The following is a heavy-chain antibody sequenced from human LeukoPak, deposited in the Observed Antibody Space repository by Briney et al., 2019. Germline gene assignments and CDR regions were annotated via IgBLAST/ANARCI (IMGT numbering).Heavy chain of an antibody. CDR2: IKQDGSER. CDR1: EFTFSVYW. V-gene: IGHV3-7*04. CDR3: ARGAYYYDRSGYSPLDIDY. Sequence: GGSLRLSCVASEFTFSVYWMNWVRQAPGKGLEWVANIKQDGSERFYVDSVKGRFTISRDNAKNSLYLQMNSLRAEDTAVYYCARGAYYYDRSGYSPLDIDYWGQGTLVTVSS. J-gene: IGHJ4*02. D-gene: IGHD3-22*01.